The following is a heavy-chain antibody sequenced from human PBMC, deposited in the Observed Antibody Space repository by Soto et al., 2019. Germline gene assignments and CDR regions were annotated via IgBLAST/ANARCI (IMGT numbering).Heavy chain of an antibody. V-gene: IGHV3-23*01. Sequence: PGGSLRLSCAASGFTFSSYAMSWVRQAPGKGLEWVSAISGSGGSTYYADSVKGQVTISADTSISTTYLQWSSLKASDTAVYYWARWGGRYCYSGSCYAFGPWGQGALVTVS. CDR1: GFTFSSYA. CDR2: ISGSGGST. D-gene: IGHD2-2*01. J-gene: IGHJ5*02. CDR3: ARWGGRYCYSGSCYAFGP.